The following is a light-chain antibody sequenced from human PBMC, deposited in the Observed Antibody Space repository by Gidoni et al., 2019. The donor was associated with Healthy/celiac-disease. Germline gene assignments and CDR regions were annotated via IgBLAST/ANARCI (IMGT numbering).Light chain of an antibody. CDR2: GAS. CDR3: QKYNNWPGR. V-gene: IGKV3-15*01. Sequence: EIVMTQSPATLSVSPGERATLPCRASQSVSSNLAWYQQKPGQAPRLLIYGASTRATGIPARFSGSGSGTEFTLTISSLQSEDFAVYYCQKYNNWPGRFGPGTKVDIK. CDR1: QSVSSN. J-gene: IGKJ3*01.